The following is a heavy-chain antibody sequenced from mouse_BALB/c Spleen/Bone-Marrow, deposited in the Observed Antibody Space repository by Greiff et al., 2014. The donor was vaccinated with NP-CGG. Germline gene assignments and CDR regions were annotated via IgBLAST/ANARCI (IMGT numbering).Heavy chain of an antibody. D-gene: IGHD2-1*01. V-gene: IGHV15-2*02. Sequence: QVQLQQSGSELRSPGSSVKLSCKDSDLAVFTFAFMCWVRSQPGHGLEWIGVILTSIGRTIYGEKFEDKATLDADTVSNIAYLELNSLTSKDSTIYYCARNYGNYDDYAMDYWGQGTSVTVSA. CDR3: ARNYGNYDDYAMDY. CDR2: ILTSIGRT. J-gene: IGHJ4*01. CDR1: DLAVFTFAF.